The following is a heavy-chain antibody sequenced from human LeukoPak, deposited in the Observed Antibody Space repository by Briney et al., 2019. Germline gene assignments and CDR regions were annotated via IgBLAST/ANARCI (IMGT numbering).Heavy chain of an antibody. V-gene: IGHV1-18*01. D-gene: IGHD2-2*01. CDR2: ISAYNGNT. CDR1: GYTFTSYG. J-gene: IGHJ5*02. Sequence: ASVKVSCKASGYTFTSYGISWVRPAPGQGLEWMGWISAYNGNTNYAQKLQGRVTMTTDTSTSTAYMELRSLRSDDTAVYYCARVPAAMLGSYWFDPWGQGTLVSVSS. CDR3: ARVPAAMLGSYWFDP.